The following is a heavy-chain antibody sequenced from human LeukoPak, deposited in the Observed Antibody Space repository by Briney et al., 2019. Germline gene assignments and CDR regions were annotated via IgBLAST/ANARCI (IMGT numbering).Heavy chain of an antibody. V-gene: IGHV3-30-3*01. CDR1: GFTFSSYA. CDR3: ARDRSGFYSVDY. Sequence: GGSLRLSCAASGFTFSSYAMHWVRQAPGEGLEWVALISYDGSNKYYADSVQGRFTISRDNSKNTLYLQMNSLRAEDTAVYYCARDRSGFYSVDYWGQGTLVTVSS. CDR2: ISYDGSNK. D-gene: IGHD5-12*01. J-gene: IGHJ4*02.